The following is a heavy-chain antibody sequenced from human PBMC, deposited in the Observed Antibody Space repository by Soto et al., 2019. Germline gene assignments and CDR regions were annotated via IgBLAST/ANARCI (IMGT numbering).Heavy chain of an antibody. CDR1: GFSVSSNY. CDR2: IYGGGNT. D-gene: IGHD3-10*01. Sequence: GGSLRLSCAASGFSVSSNYMSWVRQAPGKGLEWVSVIYGGGNTYYADSVKGRFTISRDSSMNTLYLQMNSLWVEDTAVYYCARTPYYSGSGTLQYFQQWGQGTLVTVSS. J-gene: IGHJ1*01. CDR3: ARTPYYSGSGTLQYFQQ. V-gene: IGHV3-53*01.